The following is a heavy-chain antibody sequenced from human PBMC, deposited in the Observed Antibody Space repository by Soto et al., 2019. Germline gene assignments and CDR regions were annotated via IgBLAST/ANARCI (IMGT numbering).Heavy chain of an antibody. D-gene: IGHD6-13*01. V-gene: IGHV3-21*01. CDR1: VFTFSSYR. Sequence: LRLSCAASVFTFSSYRMTWVRQAPGKGLEWVSSISSSSSYIYYADSVKGRFTISRDNAKNSLYLQMNSLRAEDTAVYYCARDFDPQQLHDAFDIWGQGTMVTVSS. CDR3: ARDFDPQQLHDAFDI. J-gene: IGHJ3*02. CDR2: ISSSSSYI.